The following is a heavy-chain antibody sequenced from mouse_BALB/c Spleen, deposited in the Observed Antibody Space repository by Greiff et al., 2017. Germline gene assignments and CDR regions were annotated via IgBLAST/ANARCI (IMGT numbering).Heavy chain of an antibody. CDR2: IDPANGNT. Sequence: EVMLQQSGAELVKPGASVKLSCTASGFNIKDTYMHWVKQRPEQGLEWIGRIDPANGNTKYDPKFQGKATITADTSSNTAYLQLSSLTSEDTAVYYCATMITTGFAYWGQGTTLTVSS. D-gene: IGHD2-4*01. CDR3: ATMITTGFAY. J-gene: IGHJ2*01. V-gene: IGHV14-3*02. CDR1: GFNIKDTY.